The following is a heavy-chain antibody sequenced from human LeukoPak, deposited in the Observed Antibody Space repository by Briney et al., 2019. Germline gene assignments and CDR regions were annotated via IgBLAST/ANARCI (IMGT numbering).Heavy chain of an antibody. V-gene: IGHV2-70*11. CDR1: GFSLRTSGMC. CDR3: ARIGYYYDSSGYYHDAFDI. D-gene: IGHD3-22*01. Sequence: ESGPALVKPTQTLTLTCTFSGFSLRTSGMCVSWIRQPPGKALEWLARIDWDDDKYYSTSLKTRLTISKDTSKNQVVLTMTNMDPVDTATYYCARIGYYYDSSGYYHDAFDIWGQGTMVTVSS. J-gene: IGHJ3*02. CDR2: IDWDDDK.